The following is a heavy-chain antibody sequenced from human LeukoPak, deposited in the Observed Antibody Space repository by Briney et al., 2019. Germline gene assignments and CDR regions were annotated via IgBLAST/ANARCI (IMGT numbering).Heavy chain of an antibody. CDR2: IRYDGNNK. CDR1: GFTFSSYG. J-gene: IGHJ4*02. V-gene: IGHV3-30*02. CDR3: AKHRRYYDSSGYYGFYFDY. Sequence: GGSLRLSCAASGFTFSSYGMHWVRQAPGKGLEWVAFIRYDGNNKYYADSVKGRFTISRDNSKNTLYLQMNSLRAEDTAVYYCAKHRRYYDSSGYYGFYFDYWGQGTLVTVSS. D-gene: IGHD3-22*01.